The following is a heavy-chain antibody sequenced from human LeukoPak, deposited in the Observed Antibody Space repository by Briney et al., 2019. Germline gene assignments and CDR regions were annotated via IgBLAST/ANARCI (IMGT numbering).Heavy chain of an antibody. V-gene: IGHV3-48*01. J-gene: IGHJ6*04. CDR2: VSSSTNSI. CDR3: ARDKYMGV. Sequence: GGSPRPSCAASGFTFSSYSMNWVRQAPGKGLEWVAYVSSSTNSIYYADSVKGRFTISRDNAKNSLYLQMNSLRAEDTAVYYCARDKYMGVWGKGTTVTVSS. CDR1: GFTFSSYS.